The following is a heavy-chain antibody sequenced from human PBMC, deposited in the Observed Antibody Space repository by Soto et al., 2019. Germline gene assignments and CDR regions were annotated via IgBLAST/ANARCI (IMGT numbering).Heavy chain of an antibody. CDR1: GGSINSNAYY. CDR2: VHNSGSS. CDR3: AGLRDGYNAFDY. V-gene: IGHV4-30-4*01. Sequence: QVQLQESGPGLVKPSQTLSLTCSVSGGSINSNAYYWSWIRQPPGKVLEWLGYVHNSGSSHYRPSVKSRLNISLDTSKNQFSLRVTSVTPADTAVYACAGLRDGYNAFDYWGLGILVTVSS. J-gene: IGHJ4*02. D-gene: IGHD5-12*01.